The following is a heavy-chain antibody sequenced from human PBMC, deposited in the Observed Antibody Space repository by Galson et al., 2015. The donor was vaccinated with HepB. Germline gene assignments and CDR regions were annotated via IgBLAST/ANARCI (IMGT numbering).Heavy chain of an antibody. CDR3: ARDPAVKGPNWFDP. CDR1: GYTFTSYA. Sequence: SVKVSCKASGYTFTSYAMNWVRQAPGQGLEWMGWINTNTGNPTYAQGFTGRFVFSLDTSVSTAYLQISSLKAEDTAVYYCARDPAVKGPNWFDPWGQGTLLSVSS. J-gene: IGHJ5*02. V-gene: IGHV7-4-1*02. CDR2: INTNTGNP.